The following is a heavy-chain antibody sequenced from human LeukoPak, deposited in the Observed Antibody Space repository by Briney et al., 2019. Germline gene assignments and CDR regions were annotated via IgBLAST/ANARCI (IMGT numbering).Heavy chain of an antibody. CDR1: GYTFTSYD. CDR2: MNPNSGNT. V-gene: IGHV1-8*01. CDR3: ARGRLRYHGSGTYSYYFDF. Sequence: ASVKVSCKASGYTFTSYDINWVRQATGQGLEWMGWMNPNSGNTGYAQKFQGRVTMTKNTSISTAYMELSSLRSEDTAVYYCARGRLRYHGSGTYSYYFDFWGQGTLVTVSS. D-gene: IGHD3-10*01. J-gene: IGHJ4*02.